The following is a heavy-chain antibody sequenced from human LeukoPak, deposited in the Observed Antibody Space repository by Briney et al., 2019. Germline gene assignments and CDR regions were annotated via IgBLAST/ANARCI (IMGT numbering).Heavy chain of an antibody. CDR3: ARIPYSSSWYQRFDP. Sequence: SVKDSCKASGGTLSSCAISWVRQAPGQGLEWMGGIIPIFGTANYAQKFQGRVTMTTDESTSTAYMELSSLRSEDTAVYYCARIPYSSSWYQRFDPWGQGTLVTVSS. J-gene: IGHJ5*02. D-gene: IGHD6-13*01. V-gene: IGHV1-69*05. CDR1: GGTLSSCA. CDR2: IIPIFGTA.